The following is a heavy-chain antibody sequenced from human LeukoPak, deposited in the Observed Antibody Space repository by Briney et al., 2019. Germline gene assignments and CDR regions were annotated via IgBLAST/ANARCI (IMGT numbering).Heavy chain of an antibody. D-gene: IGHD6-13*01. Sequence: PGGSLRLSCAASGFTVSSNYMSWVRQAPGKRLEWVSVIYSGGSTYYADSVKGRFTISRDNSKNTLYLQMNSLRAEDTAVYYCARDRAAGNWGYDYWGQGTLVTVSS. J-gene: IGHJ4*02. CDR2: IYSGGST. CDR1: GFTVSSNY. V-gene: IGHV3-66*01. CDR3: ARDRAAGNWGYDY.